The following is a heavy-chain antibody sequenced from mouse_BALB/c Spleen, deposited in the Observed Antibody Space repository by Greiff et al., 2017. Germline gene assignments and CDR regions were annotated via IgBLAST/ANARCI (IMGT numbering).Heavy chain of an antibody. J-gene: IGHJ2*01. D-gene: IGHD2-14*01. CDR3: ARSAYYRYDGVY. Sequence: VQLQQSGAELVRPGTSVKVSCKASGYAFTNYLIEWVKQRPGQGLEWIGVINPGSGGTNYNEKFKGKATLTADKSSSTAYMQLSSLTSDDSAVYFCARSAYYRYDGVYWGQGTTLTVSS. CDR2: INPGSGGT. CDR1: GYAFTNYL. V-gene: IGHV1-54*01.